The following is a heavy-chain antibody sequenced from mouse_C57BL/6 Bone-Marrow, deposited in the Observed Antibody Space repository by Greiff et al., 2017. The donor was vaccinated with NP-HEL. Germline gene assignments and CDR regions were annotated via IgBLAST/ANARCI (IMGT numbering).Heavy chain of an antibody. CDR2: IWGGGST. CDR1: GFSLTSYG. J-gene: IGHJ4*01. CDR3: AKRVLALLWFFYYAMDY. V-gene: IGHV2-9*01. Sequence: QVQLQESGPGLVAPSPSLSITCTVSGFSLTSYGVDWVRQPPGKGLEWLGVIWGGGSTNYHSALMSRLSISTDNYKSQVFLKMNSLQTDDTAMYYCAKRVLALLWFFYYAMDYWGQGTAVTVSS. D-gene: IGHD2-2*01.